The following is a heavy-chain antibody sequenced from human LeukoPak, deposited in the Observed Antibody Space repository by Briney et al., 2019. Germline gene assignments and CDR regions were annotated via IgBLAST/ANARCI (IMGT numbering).Heavy chain of an antibody. V-gene: IGHV3-7*01. CDR3: ARGDVTWIQLWPTLFDY. Sequence: GGSLRLSCAASGFTFSSYRMSWVRQAPGKGLEWVANIKQDGSEKYYVDSVKGRFTISRDNAKNSLYLQMNSLRAEDTAVYYCARGDVTWIQLWPTLFDYWGQGTLVTVSS. J-gene: IGHJ4*02. CDR2: IKQDGSEK. D-gene: IGHD5-18*01. CDR1: GFTFSSYR.